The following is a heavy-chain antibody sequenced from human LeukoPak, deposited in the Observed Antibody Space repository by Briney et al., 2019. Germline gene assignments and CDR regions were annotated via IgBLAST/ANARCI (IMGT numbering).Heavy chain of an antibody. V-gene: IGHV3-30*03. CDR3: ARDFSGFGESADH. CDR2: ISYDGSNK. D-gene: IGHD3-10*01. Sequence: GGSLRLSCAASGFTFNSYGMHWVRQAPGKGLEWVAVISYDGSNKYYADSVKGRFTISRDNSKNTLYLQMNSLRAEDTAVYYCARDFSGFGESADHWGQGTLVTVSS. CDR1: GFTFNSYG. J-gene: IGHJ5*02.